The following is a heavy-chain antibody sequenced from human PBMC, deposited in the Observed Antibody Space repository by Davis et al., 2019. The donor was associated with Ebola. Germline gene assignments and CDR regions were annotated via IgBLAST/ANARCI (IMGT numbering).Heavy chain of an antibody. CDR3: ASTYYDFWSGSINWFDP. CDR2: IYHSESS. Sequence: SEILSLTCTVSGGSISSSYWSWIRQPPGKGLEWIGYIYHSESSNYNPSLKSRVTISVDTSKNQFSLKLSSVTAADTAVYYCASTYYDFWSGSINWFDPWGQGTLVTVSS. V-gene: IGHV4-4*08. J-gene: IGHJ5*02. CDR1: GGSISSSY. D-gene: IGHD3-3*01.